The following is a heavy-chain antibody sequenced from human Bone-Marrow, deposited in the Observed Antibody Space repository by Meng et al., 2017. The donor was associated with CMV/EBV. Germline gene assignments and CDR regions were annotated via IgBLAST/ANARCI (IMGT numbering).Heavy chain of an antibody. J-gene: IGHJ6*01. Sequence: GGSLRLSCAASGFTFSDYYMSWIRQAPGKGLEWVSYISSSGSTIYYADSVKGRFTISRDNSKNTLYLQMNSLRAEDTAVYYCAKGGYAGEDFYAMDVRGQGTAVTVSS. D-gene: IGHD3-10*01. CDR2: ISSSGSTI. CDR3: AKGGYAGEDFYAMDV. V-gene: IGHV3-11*04. CDR1: GFTFSDYY.